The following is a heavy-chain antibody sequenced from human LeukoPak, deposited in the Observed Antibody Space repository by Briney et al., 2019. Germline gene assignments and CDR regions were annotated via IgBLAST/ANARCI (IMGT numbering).Heavy chain of an antibody. CDR1: GFTFNTYS. CDR3: ARDSWSRGITIFGVVIKQGPFDY. CDR2: VKSGNYDI. J-gene: IGHJ4*02. V-gene: IGHV3-48*01. Sequence: GSLRLSCAASGFTFNTYSMNWVRQAPGKGLEWLSYVKSGNYDIQYADSVTGRFTVSRDSATNSLYLQMNDLKAEDTAVYYCARDSWSRGITIFGVVIKQGPFDYWGQGTLVTVSS. D-gene: IGHD3-3*01.